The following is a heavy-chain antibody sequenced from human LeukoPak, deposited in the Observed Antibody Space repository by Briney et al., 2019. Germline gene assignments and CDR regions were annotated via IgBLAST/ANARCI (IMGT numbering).Heavy chain of an antibody. Sequence: GGSLRLSCAASGFTFSSYAMHWVRQAPGKGLEWVSVIYSGGSTYYADSVKGRFTISRDNSKNTLYLQMNSLRAEDTAVYYCARDDGYSYYYGMDVWGQGTTVTVSS. CDR2: IYSGGST. CDR3: ARDDGYSYYYGMDV. J-gene: IGHJ6*02. CDR1: GFTFSSYA. V-gene: IGHV3-53*01. D-gene: IGHD5-24*01.